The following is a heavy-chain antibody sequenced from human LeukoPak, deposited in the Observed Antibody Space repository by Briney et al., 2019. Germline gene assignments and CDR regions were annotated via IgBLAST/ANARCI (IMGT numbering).Heavy chain of an antibody. D-gene: IGHD3-22*01. Sequence: GGSLRLSCAASGFTFSSYAMSWVRQAPGKGLGWVSAISGSGGSTYYADSVKGRFTISRDNSKNTLYLQMNSLRAEDTAVYYCARKDYYDIGNYGMDVWGQGTTVTVSS. V-gene: IGHV3-23*01. CDR3: ARKDYYDIGNYGMDV. J-gene: IGHJ6*02. CDR2: ISGSGGST. CDR1: GFTFSSYA.